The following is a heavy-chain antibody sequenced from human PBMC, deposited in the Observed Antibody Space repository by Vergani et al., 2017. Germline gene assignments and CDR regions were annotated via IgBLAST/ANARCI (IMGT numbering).Heavy chain of an antibody. D-gene: IGHD6-19*01. Sequence: QVQLQQWGAGLLKPSETLSLTCAVSGGSFSGYYWSWIRQPPGKGLEWIGEINHSGSTNYNPSLKSRVTISVDTSKNQFSLKLSSVTAADTAVYYCARDSSGLYYMDVWGKGTTVTVSS. CDR3: ARDSSGLYYMDV. CDR2: INHSGST. V-gene: IGHV4-34*01. CDR1: GGSFSGYY. J-gene: IGHJ6*03.